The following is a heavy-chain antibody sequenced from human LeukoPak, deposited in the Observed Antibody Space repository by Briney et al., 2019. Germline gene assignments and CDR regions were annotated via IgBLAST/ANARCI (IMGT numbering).Heavy chain of an antibody. V-gene: IGHV3-33*08. Sequence: PGGSLRFSCAASGFTFSIYAMSWVRQAPGKGLEWVAVIWYDASNKYYVDSVKGRFTISRDNSKNTLYLQMNSLRDDDTAVYYCVRGVGVSRFNYLDPWGQGTLVIVSS. CDR3: VRGVGVSRFNYLDP. J-gene: IGHJ5*02. CDR1: GFTFSIYA. D-gene: IGHD1-7*01. CDR2: IWYDASNK.